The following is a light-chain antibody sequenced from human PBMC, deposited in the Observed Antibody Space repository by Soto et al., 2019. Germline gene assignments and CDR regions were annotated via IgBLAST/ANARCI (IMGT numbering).Light chain of an antibody. Sequence: QSVLTQPRSVSGSPGQSVTISCTGTSSDVGAYDYVSWYQQHPGKAPKLMIYDVSKRPSGVPNRFSGSKSGNTASLTVSGLQAKDEADYYCSSFSTTTTLEIFGTGTKVTVL. CDR3: SSFSTTTTLEI. V-gene: IGLV2-11*01. CDR1: SSDVGAYDY. CDR2: DVS. J-gene: IGLJ1*01.